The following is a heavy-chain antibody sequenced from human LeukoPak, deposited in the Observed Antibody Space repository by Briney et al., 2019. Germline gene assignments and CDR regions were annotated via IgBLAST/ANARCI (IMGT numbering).Heavy chain of an antibody. CDR3: ARANSSGYYHIDY. J-gene: IGHJ4*02. CDR1: GYSFTSYW. V-gene: IGHV5-51*04. CDR2: IYPGDSDT. D-gene: IGHD3-22*01. Sequence: GESLKISCKGSGYSFTSYWIGWVRQMPGKGLEWMGIIYPGDSDTRYSPSFQGQVTITADKPVSTAYLQWSSLKASDTDKYDCARANSSGYYHIDYWGQGTLATVSS.